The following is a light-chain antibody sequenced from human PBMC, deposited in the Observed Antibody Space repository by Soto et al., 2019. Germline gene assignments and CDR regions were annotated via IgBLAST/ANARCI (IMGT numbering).Light chain of an antibody. V-gene: IGKV3-20*01. Sequence: IVLTQSPGTLSLSPGETATLSCRASESLSPHSIAWYQQKPGQAPRLLIYGPSGRATGIPDRISGSGSGTDFTLTISGLEPEDFAMYYCQQFKNSPRTFGQGTKVEV. CDR3: QQFKNSPRT. J-gene: IGKJ1*01. CDR1: ESLSPHS. CDR2: GPS.